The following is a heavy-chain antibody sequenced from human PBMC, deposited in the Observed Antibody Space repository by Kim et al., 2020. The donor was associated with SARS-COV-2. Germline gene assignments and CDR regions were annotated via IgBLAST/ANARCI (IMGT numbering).Heavy chain of an antibody. J-gene: IGHJ3*02. CDR1: GYTFTNYW. CDR2: IYPSDSDT. Sequence: GESLKISCKGSGYTFTNYWIAWVRQMPGKGLEWMGVIYPSDSDTRYSPSFQGQVTISADKSITTAYLQWSSLKASDTAMYYCARGYYDRSGYSDAYEIWGQGTMVIVSS. V-gene: IGHV5-51*01. D-gene: IGHD3-22*01. CDR3: ARGYYDRSGYSDAYEI.